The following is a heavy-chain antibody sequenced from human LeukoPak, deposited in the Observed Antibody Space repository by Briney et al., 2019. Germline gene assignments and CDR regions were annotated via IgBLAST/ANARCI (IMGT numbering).Heavy chain of an antibody. CDR1: GDSISTSNSY. CDR3: ARGDWSIAVAGHYYYYYMDV. D-gene: IGHD6-19*01. J-gene: IGHJ6*03. CDR2: IYYSGNT. Sequence: SETLSLTCTVSGDSISTSNSYWGWIRQPPGKGLEWIGSIYYSGNTYYNASLKSRVTISVDTSKNQFSLKLTSVTAADTAVYYCARGDWSIAVAGHYYYYYMDVWGKGTTVTVSS. V-gene: IGHV4-39*01.